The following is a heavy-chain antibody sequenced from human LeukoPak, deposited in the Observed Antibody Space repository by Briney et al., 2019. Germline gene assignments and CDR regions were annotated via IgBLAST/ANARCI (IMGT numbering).Heavy chain of an antibody. D-gene: IGHD6-19*01. V-gene: IGHV3-30-3*01. J-gene: IGHJ4*02. CDR3: AREAGSSGRLYYFDY. Sequence: PGGSLRLSCAASGFTFSTYAMHWVRQAPGKGLEWVAVMSYVGSNTYYADSVNGRFTISRDNSKNTLYLQMNSLRAEDMAVYNCAREAGSSGRLYYFDYWGQGTLVTVSS. CDR2: MSYVGSNT. CDR1: GFTFSTYA.